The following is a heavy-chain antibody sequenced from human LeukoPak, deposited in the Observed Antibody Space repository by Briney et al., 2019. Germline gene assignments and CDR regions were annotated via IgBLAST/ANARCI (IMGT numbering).Heavy chain of an antibody. CDR1: GGSISNYY. D-gene: IGHD5-12*01. CDR3: ARQAGGYSGYDFDY. J-gene: IGHJ4*02. V-gene: IGHV4-59*08. CDR2: IYYSGST. Sequence: SETLSLTCTVSGGSISNYYWSWIRQPPGKGLEWIGYIYYSGSTNYNPSLKSRVTISVDTSKNQFSLKLSSVTAADTAVYYCARQAGGYSGYDFDYWGQGTLVTVSS.